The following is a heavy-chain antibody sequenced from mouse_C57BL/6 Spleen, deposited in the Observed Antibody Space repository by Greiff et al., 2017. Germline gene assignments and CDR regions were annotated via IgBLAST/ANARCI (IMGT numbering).Heavy chain of an antibody. CDR2: ISSGGSYT. Sequence: EVHLVESGGDLVKPGGSLKLSCAASGFTFSSYGMSWVRQTPDKRLEWVATISSGGSYTYYPDSVKGRVTISRDNAKNTLYLQMSSLKSEDTAMYYCARRPITTVVATPFDYWGQGTTLTVSS. V-gene: IGHV5-6*01. CDR3: ARRPITTVVATPFDY. J-gene: IGHJ2*01. CDR1: GFTFSSYG. D-gene: IGHD1-1*01.